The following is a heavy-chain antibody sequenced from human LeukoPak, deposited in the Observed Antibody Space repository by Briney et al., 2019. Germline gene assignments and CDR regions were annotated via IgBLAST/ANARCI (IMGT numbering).Heavy chain of an antibody. V-gene: IGHV3-30*02. Sequence: GGSLRLSCAASGFTFRSYGMHWVRQAPGKGLEWVAFIRYDGNNKYYADSVKGRFTISRDNAKNSLYLQMNSLRAEDTAVYYCAELGITMIGGVWGKGTTVTIPS. J-gene: IGHJ6*04. CDR2: IRYDGNNK. CDR3: AELGITMIGGV. CDR1: GFTFRSYG. D-gene: IGHD3-10*02.